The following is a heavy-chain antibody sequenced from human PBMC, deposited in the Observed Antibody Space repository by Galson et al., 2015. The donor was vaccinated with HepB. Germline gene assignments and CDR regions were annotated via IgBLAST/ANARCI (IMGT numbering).Heavy chain of an antibody. D-gene: IGHD4-17*01. V-gene: IGHV4-34*01. CDR1: GGSLSGYY. Sequence: SETLSLTCAVYGGSLSGYYWSWIRQPPGKGRGWIGEINHSGSSTNYNPSFRSRVIISVDTSKNQLSLKVSSVTAADTAVYYCARGAYGDYFFDYWGQGTLVTVSS. J-gene: IGHJ4*02. CDR2: INHSGSST. CDR3: ARGAYGDYFFDY.